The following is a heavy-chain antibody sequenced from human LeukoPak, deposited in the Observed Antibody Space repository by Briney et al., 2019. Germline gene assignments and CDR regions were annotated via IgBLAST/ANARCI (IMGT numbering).Heavy chain of an antibody. CDR3: AGGRAVVVPAAISDSPPALDY. CDR1: GYTFTNYG. Sequence: ASVKVSCKASGYTFTNYGISWVRQAPGQGLEWMGWISAYNGNTNYAQKLQGRVTMTTDTSASTAYMELRSLRSDDTAVYYCAGGRAVVVPAAISDSPPALDYWGQGTLVTVSS. V-gene: IGHV1-18*01. D-gene: IGHD2-2*02. J-gene: IGHJ4*02. CDR2: ISAYNGNT.